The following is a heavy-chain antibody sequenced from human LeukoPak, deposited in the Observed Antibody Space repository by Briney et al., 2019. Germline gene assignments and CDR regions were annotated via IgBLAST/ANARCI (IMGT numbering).Heavy chain of an antibody. D-gene: IGHD3-3*01. CDR2: IKSKTDGGTT. CDR1: GFTFSNAW. V-gene: IGHV3-15*01. J-gene: IGHJ4*02. CDR3: TTARITIFGVVIIYFDY. Sequence: GGSLRLSCAASGFTFSNAWMSWVRQAPGKGLKWVGRIKSKTDGGTTDYAAPVKGRFTISRDDSKNTLYLQMNSLKTEDTALYYCTTARITIFGVVIIYFDYWGQGTLVTVSS.